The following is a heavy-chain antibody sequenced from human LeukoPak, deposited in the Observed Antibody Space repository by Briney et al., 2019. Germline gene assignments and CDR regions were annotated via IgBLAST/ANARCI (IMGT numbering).Heavy chain of an antibody. V-gene: IGHV3-21*04. Sequence: GGSLRLSCAASGFTFSDYSLNWVRQAPGKGLEWVSSISPGSSFIYYADSVKGRFTISRDNAKNSLYLQMNSLRAEDTAVYYCARVGGYLSWFDPWGQGTLVTVSS. CDR3: ARVGGYLSWFDP. J-gene: IGHJ5*02. CDR2: ISPGSSFI. CDR1: GFTFSDYS. D-gene: IGHD2-15*01.